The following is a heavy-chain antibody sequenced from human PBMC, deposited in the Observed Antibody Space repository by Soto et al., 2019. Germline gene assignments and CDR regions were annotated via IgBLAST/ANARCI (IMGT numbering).Heavy chain of an antibody. CDR1: GFTFSGSA. D-gene: IGHD2-21*02. Sequence: EVQLVESGGGLVQPGGSLKLSCAASGFTFSGSAMHWVRQASGKGLEWVGRIRSKANNYATVYAASVKGRFTISRDDSKNTALLQMNSLKAEDTAVYYCARHALQYCGGDCYLLPYFDLWGRGTLVTVSS. V-gene: IGHV3-73*02. CDR3: ARHALQYCGGDCYLLPYFDL. J-gene: IGHJ2*01. CDR2: IRSKANNYAT.